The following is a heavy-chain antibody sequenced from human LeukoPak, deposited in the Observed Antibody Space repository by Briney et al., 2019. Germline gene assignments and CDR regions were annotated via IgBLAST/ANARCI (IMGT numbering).Heavy chain of an antibody. V-gene: IGHV1-8*02. J-gene: IGHJ4*02. CDR3: ARGSSWPDY. CDR1: GYTFTSYY. Sequence: ASVKVSCKASGYTFTSYYMHWVRQAPGQGLEWMGWMNPNSGNTGYAQKFQGRVTMTRNTSISTAYMELSSLRSEDTAVYYCARGSSWPDYWGQGTLVTVSS. D-gene: IGHD6-13*01. CDR2: MNPNSGNT.